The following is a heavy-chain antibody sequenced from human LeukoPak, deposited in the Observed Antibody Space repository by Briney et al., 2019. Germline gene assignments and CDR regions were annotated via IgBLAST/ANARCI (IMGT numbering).Heavy chain of an antibody. J-gene: IGHJ3*02. D-gene: IGHD2-8*01. V-gene: IGHV4-59*01. Sequence: QVQLQESGPGLVKPWETLSLTCTVSGGSMSDYYWSWIRQPPGKGLEWIGYIYYTGSTNYNPSLKSRVTTSVDTSKNQFSLKLSSVTAADTALYYCARDYAMTHAFDIWGQGTLVTVSS. CDR2: IYYTGST. CDR3: ARDYAMTHAFDI. CDR1: GGSMSDYY.